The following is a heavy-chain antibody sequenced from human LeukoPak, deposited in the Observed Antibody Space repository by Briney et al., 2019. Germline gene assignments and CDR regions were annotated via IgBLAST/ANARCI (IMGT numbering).Heavy chain of an antibody. J-gene: IGHJ6*03. CDR2: INDSGRI. CDR3: ARRWNYGRNYYIDV. D-gene: IGHD1-7*01. Sequence: PSETLSLTCTVSGGSIENYYWSWIRQPPGKGLEWIGEINDSGRINYNPSLMSRVTVSVDTSKNQFSLRLTSVTATDTAVYYCARRWNYGRNYYIDVWGNGATVSVSS. CDR1: GGSIENYY. V-gene: IGHV4-59*12.